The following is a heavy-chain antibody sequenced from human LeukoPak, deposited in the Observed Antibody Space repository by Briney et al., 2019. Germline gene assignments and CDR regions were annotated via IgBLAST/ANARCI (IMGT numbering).Heavy chain of an antibody. CDR3: ARDSDSVHSPFNY. Sequence: SETLSLTCTGSGGSISSYYWSWIRQPPGKGLEWIGYIYYSGSTNYNPSLQSRVTISVDTSKNQFSLKLSSVTAADTAVYYCARDSDSVHSPFNYWGQGTLVTVSS. D-gene: IGHD5/OR15-5a*01. CDR2: IYYSGST. J-gene: IGHJ4*01. V-gene: IGHV4-59*01. CDR1: GGSISSYY.